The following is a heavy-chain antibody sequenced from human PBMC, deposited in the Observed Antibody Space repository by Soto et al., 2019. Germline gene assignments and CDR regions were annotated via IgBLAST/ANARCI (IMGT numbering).Heavy chain of an antibody. CDR3: AHLHENSGYAWRYDP. J-gene: IGHJ5*02. D-gene: IGHD5-12*01. CDR1: VFSLTNKLVC. Sequence: SGPTLFNPTQTLTLTFNFSVFSLTNKLVCVVWIRQRPRKALDWLGIIYWDDDNRYRPSLNNRLTITNDTSKNQVVLTMTNVDTVDKANYYCAHLHENSGYAWRYDPWGQGTLVTVSS. V-gene: IGHV2-5*02. CDR2: IYWDDDN.